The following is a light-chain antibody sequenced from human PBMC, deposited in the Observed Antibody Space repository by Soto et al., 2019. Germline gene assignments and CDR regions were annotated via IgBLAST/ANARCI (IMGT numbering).Light chain of an antibody. CDR3: CAYAGDYMFV. J-gene: IGLJ1*01. V-gene: IGLV2-23*01. CDR1: NSDIGSYNL. CDR2: EGT. Sequence: QSALTQPASVSGSRGQSITISCTGTNSDIGSYNLVSWFQQHPGKVTKVMIYEGTKRPSGVSDRFSGSKSDNTASLTISGLQAEDEGDYYCCAYAGDYMFVFGTGTKLTVL.